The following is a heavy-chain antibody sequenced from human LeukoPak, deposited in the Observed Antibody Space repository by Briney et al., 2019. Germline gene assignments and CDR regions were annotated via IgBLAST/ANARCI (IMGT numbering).Heavy chain of an antibody. V-gene: IGHV3-7*01. J-gene: IGHJ4*02. CDR3: VRHVLRDGY. CDR2: INQDGSGK. Sequence: GGSLRLSCAASGFTFSSYWMNWVRQGPGKGLEWVANINQDGSGKYYLDSVKGRFTISRDNAKNSVYLQMNSLRAEDTAVYYCVRHVLRDGYWGQGTLVTVSS. D-gene: IGHD5-24*01. CDR1: GFTFSSYW.